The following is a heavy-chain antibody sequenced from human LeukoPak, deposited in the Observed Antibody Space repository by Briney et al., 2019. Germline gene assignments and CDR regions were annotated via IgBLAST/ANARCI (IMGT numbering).Heavy chain of an antibody. D-gene: IGHD3-22*01. V-gene: IGHV3-23*01. Sequence: PGGSLRLSCAASGFTLSSYTMNWVRQAPGKGLEWVSAISGSGGSTYYADSVKGRFTISRDNSKNTLYLQMNSLRAEDAAVYYCAIFNQIVVVDWGQGTLVTVSS. CDR3: AIFNQIVVVD. CDR1: GFTLSSYT. J-gene: IGHJ4*02. CDR2: ISGSGGST.